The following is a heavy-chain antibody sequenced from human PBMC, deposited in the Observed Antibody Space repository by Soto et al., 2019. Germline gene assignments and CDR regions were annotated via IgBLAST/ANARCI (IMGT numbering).Heavy chain of an antibody. V-gene: IGHV3-48*03. CDR3: ARGSLVTGWFDP. Sequence: GGSLRLSCAASGFTFSSFEMNWVRQAPGKGLEWVSYISHSGGSIYFADSVRGRFTISRDNAKNSLYLQMSSLRAEDTAVYYCARGSLVTGWFDPWGQGTLVTVSS. J-gene: IGHJ5*02. CDR2: ISHSGGSI. CDR1: GFTFSSFE.